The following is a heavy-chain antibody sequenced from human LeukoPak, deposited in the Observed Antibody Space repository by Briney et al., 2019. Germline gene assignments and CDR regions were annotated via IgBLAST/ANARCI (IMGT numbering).Heavy chain of an antibody. J-gene: IGHJ3*02. V-gene: IGHV4-38-2*02. Sequence: SETLSLTCTVSGYSISSGYYWGWIRPPPGKGLEGIGSIYHSGSTYYNPSLKSRVTISVDTSKNQFSLKLSSVTAADTAVYYCARGPYSYDSSGAFDIWGQGTMVTVSS. D-gene: IGHD3-22*01. CDR2: IYHSGST. CDR3: ARGPYSYDSSGAFDI. CDR1: GYSISSGYY.